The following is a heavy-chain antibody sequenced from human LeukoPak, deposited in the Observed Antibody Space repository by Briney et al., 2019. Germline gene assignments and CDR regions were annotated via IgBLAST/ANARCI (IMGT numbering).Heavy chain of an antibody. CDR2: IIPILGIA. J-gene: IGHJ4*02. D-gene: IGHD5-24*01. Sequence: SVKVSCKASGGTFSSYAISWVRQAPGQGLEWMGRIIPILGIANYAQKLQGRVTMTTDTSTSTAYMELRSLRSDDTAVYYCARVGLEMATTPFDYWGQGTLVTVSS. CDR1: GGTFSSYA. CDR3: ARVGLEMATTPFDY. V-gene: IGHV1-69*04.